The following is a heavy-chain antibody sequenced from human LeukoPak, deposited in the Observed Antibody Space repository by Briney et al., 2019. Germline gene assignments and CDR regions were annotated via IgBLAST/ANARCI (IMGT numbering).Heavy chain of an antibody. D-gene: IGHD3-3*01. CDR2: IYSGGST. Sequence: GGSLRLSCAASGFTVSSNYMSWVRQAPGKGLEWVSVIYSGGSTYYADSVKGRFTISRDNSKNTLYLQMNSLRAEDTAVYYCASTAAGFLSNYGMDVWGQGTTATVSS. CDR1: GFTVSSNY. V-gene: IGHV3-66*01. CDR3: ASTAAGFLSNYGMDV. J-gene: IGHJ6*02.